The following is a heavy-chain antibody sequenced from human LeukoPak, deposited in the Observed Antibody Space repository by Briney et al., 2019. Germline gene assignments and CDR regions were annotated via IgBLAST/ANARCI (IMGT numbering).Heavy chain of an antibody. V-gene: IGHV1-18*01. Sequence: ASVKVSCKASGGTFSSYAISWVRQAPGQGLEWMAWISAYNGNTDYAQRLQGRVTMTTDTSTSTAYMELRSLRSDDTAVYYCARARYLTGSRDDAFDFWGQGTVVTVSA. CDR3: ARARYLTGSRDDAFDF. CDR1: GGTFSSYA. CDR2: ISAYNGNT. J-gene: IGHJ3*01. D-gene: IGHD1-26*01.